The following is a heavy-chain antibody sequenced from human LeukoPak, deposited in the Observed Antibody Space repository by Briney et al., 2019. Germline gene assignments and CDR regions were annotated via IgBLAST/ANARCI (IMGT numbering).Heavy chain of an antibody. CDR1: GGSISSYY. D-gene: IGHD2-2*03. Sequence: PETLSLTCTVSGGSISSYYWSWIRQPPGKGLEWIGYIYYSGSTNYNPSLKSRVTISVDTSKNQFSLKLSSVTAADTAVYYCARVVIVVVPAAMPVVEEGFDPWGQGALVTVSS. V-gene: IGHV4-59*01. J-gene: IGHJ5*02. CDR3: ARVVIVVVPAAMPVVEEGFDP. CDR2: IYYSGST.